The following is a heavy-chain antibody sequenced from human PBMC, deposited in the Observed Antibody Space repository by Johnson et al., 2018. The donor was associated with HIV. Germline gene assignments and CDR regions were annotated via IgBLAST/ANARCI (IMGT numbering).Heavy chain of an antibody. V-gene: IGHV3-11*04. D-gene: IGHD3-3*01. CDR3: ASRQYFSSFDI. CDR1: GFTVSSNY. CDR2: ISSSGSTI. Sequence: QMQLVESGGGLVQPGGSLRLSCAASGFTVSSNYMSWVRQAPGKGLEWVSYISSSGSTIYYADSVKGRFTISRDNSKNTLYLQMNSLRAEDTAVYYCASRQYFSSFDIWGQGTMVTVSS. J-gene: IGHJ3*02.